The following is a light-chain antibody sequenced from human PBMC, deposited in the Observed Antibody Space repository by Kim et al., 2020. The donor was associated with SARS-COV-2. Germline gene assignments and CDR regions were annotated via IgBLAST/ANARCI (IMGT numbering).Light chain of an antibody. CDR1: EDISNW. CDR2: DAS. CDR3: QQDSEYPPT. V-gene: IGKV1-5*01. J-gene: IGKJ2*01. Sequence: DIQMNQFPFTLSAALGGRVTITCRASEDISNWMAWYQQKPGQAPKVLIKDASTLETGVPSRFSGSGSGTEFTLTINSLQPDDYATYYCQQDSEYPPTFGQGTKLEIK.